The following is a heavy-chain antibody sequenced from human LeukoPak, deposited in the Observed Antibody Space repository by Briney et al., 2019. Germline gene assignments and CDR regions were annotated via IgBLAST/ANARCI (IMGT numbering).Heavy chain of an antibody. J-gene: IGHJ3*02. CDR1: GGSIDRYY. Sequence: SDTLSLICTVSGGSIDRYYWSWIRQPPGEGLEWIGYIQNSGSTTFNPSLRSRVTISVDTSKNHFALKLSSVTAADTAVYYCAREETAAGSDAFDIWGQGTMVTVSS. V-gene: IGHV4-4*09. CDR2: IQNSGST. CDR3: AREETAAGSDAFDI. D-gene: IGHD6-13*01.